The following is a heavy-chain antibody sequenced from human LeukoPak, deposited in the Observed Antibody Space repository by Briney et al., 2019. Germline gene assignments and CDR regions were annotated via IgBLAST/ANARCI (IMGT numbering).Heavy chain of an antibody. D-gene: IGHD6-6*01. V-gene: IGHV5-51*01. Sequence: GESLKISCKGSGYSFTNYWIGWVRQMPGKGLEWMGFIYPGDSETRYSPSFQGQVTISADKSIRTAYVQWTSLKASDTAMYYCARRGSRSSGVSYGLDVWGQGTTVTVSS. CDR2: IYPGDSET. J-gene: IGHJ6*02. CDR3: ARRGSRSSGVSYGLDV. CDR1: GYSFTNYW.